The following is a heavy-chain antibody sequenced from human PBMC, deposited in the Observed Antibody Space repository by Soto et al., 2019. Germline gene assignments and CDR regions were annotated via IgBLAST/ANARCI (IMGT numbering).Heavy chain of an antibody. Sequence: QVQLQQSGPGLVKPSQTLSLTCVISGDSVSSNNAAWNWIRQSPSRGLEWLGRTYYRSKGYNDYAASAKSRKEFKPGTAQNQLSPQLKPVRSEDTATDYRARGSYGSGSYDGMDVWGQGTTVTVSS. CDR2: TYYRSKGYN. V-gene: IGHV6-1*01. CDR3: ARGSYGSGSYDGMDV. CDR1: GDSVSSNNAA. J-gene: IGHJ6*02. D-gene: IGHD3-10*01.